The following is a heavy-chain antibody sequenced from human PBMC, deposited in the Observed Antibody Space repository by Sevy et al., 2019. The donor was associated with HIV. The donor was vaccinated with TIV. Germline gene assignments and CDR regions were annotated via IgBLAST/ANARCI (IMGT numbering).Heavy chain of an antibody. V-gene: IGHV3-23*01. CDR3: ARKYDSSGYFDY. Sequence: GGSLRLSCAASGFTFSSYAMNRVRQAPGKGLEWVSGISGSGGSGDKKNYADSVKGRFTISRDDSKNSLYLQLNSLRAEDTAIYYCARKYDSSGYFDYWGQGTLVTVSS. D-gene: IGHD3-22*01. CDR2: ISGSGGSGDKK. CDR1: GFTFSSYA. J-gene: IGHJ4*02.